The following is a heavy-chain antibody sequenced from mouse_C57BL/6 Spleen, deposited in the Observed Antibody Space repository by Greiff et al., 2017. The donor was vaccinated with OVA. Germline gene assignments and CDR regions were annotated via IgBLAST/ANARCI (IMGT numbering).Heavy chain of an antibody. CDR2: IDPSGSYT. D-gene: IGHD2-12*01. V-gene: IGHV1-69*01. Sequence: QVQLQQPGAELVMPGASVKLSCKASGYTFTSYWMHWVKQRPGQGLEWIGEIDPSGSYTNYNQKFKGKSTLTVDKSSSTAYMQLSILTSEDSAVYYCARPDYTSYYAMDYWGQGTSVTVSS. CDR1: GYTFTSYW. J-gene: IGHJ4*01. CDR3: ARPDYTSYYAMDY.